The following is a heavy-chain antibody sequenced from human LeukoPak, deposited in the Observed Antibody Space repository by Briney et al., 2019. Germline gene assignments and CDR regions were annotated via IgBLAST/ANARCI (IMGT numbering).Heavy chain of an antibody. CDR1: GYTFTGYY. J-gene: IGHJ6*02. V-gene: IGHV1-2*02. CDR3: AREWHDYALSPMDV. Sequence: ASVKVSCKASGYTFTGYYMHWARQAPGQGLEWMGWINPNSGGTNYAQKFQGRVTMTRDTSISTAYMELSRLRSDDTAVYYCAREWHDYALSPMDVWGQGTTVTVSS. CDR2: INPNSGGT. D-gene: IGHD4-17*01.